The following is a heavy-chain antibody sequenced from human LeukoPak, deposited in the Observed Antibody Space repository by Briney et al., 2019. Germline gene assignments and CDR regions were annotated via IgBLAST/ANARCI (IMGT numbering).Heavy chain of an antibody. V-gene: IGHV4-31*03. Sequence: SETLSLTCTVSGGSISSGGYYWSWIRQHPGKGLEWIGYIYYSGSTYYNPSLKSRVTISVDTSKNQFSLKLSSVTAADTAVYYCARRRGGMVRGVLRKNYFDYWGQGTLVTVSS. CDR2: IYYSGST. CDR3: ARRRGGMVRGVLRKNYFDY. D-gene: IGHD3-10*01. J-gene: IGHJ4*02. CDR1: GGSISSGGYY.